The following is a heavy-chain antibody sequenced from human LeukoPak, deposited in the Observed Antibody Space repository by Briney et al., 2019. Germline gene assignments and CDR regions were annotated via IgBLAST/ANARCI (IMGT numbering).Heavy chain of an antibody. V-gene: IGHV4-39*02. J-gene: IGHJ4*02. D-gene: IGHD6-6*01. CDR3: TREYSSSSEY. CDR1: SGSISSSSYH. Sequence: EPSETLYLTCTVSSGSISSSSYHWAWIRQPPGRGLEWIGRIYYSGTTYYNPSLKKRVTISVDTSKNQFSLKLSSVTAADTAVYYCTREYSSSSEYWGQGTLVTVPS. CDR2: IYYSGTT.